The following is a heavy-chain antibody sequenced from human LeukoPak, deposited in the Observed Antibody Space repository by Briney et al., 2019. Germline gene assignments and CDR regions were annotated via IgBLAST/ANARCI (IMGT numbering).Heavy chain of an antibody. CDR3: ARASDFGGNLYYDH. J-gene: IGHJ1*01. V-gene: IGHV3-33*01. CDR1: EPTFSFYG. D-gene: IGHD4-23*01. CDR2: IWYDGSKK. Sequence: PGGSLRLSCAASEPTFSFYGMHWVRQAPGKGPEWVAVIWYDGSKKYYADSVKGRFTISRDNSNDTLYLQMNSLRAEDTAVYYCARASDFGGNLYYDHWGRGTVVTVSS.